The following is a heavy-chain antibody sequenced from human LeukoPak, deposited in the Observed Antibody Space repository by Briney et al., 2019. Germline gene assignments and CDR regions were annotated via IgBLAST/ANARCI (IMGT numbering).Heavy chain of an antibody. CDR3: ARDPLDFFDY. Sequence: SQTLSLTCTVSGGSISSGSCYWSWIRQPAGKGLEWIGRIYTSGNTNYNPSLKSRVTISVDTSKNQFFLKLSSVTAADTAVYYCARDPLDFFDYWGQGTLVTVSS. CDR1: GGSISSGSCY. CDR2: IYTSGNT. J-gene: IGHJ4*02. V-gene: IGHV4-61*02.